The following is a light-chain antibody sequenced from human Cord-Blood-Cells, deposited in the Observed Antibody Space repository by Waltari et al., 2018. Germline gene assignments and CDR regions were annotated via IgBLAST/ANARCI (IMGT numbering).Light chain of an antibody. V-gene: IGKV3-15*01. J-gene: IGKJ1*01. CDR1: QSVSSN. Sequence: EIVMTQSPATLSVSPGERAPLSCRASQSVSSNLAWYQQKPGQAPRLLIYGASTSATGIPARFSGSGSGTEFTLTISSLQSEDFAVYYCQHYNNWPRTFGQGTKVEIK. CDR2: GAS. CDR3: QHYNNWPRT.